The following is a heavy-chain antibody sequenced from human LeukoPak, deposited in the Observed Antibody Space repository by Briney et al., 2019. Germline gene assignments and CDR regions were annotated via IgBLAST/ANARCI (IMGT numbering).Heavy chain of an antibody. CDR2: ISGSGGST. CDR3: AKDSGPAGYSAMDV. CDR1: GLTFRIYA. V-gene: IGHV3-23*01. J-gene: IGHJ6*02. Sequence: GGSLRLSCAASGLTFRIYAMSWVRQAPGKGLEWVSTISGSGGSTYYADSVKGRFTISRDTSKSTLYLQLNSLRAEDTAVYYCAKDSGPAGYSAMDVWGQGTTVTVSS.